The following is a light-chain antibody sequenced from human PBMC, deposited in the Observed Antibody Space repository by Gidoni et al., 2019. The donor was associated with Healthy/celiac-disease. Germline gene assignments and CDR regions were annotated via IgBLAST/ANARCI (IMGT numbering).Light chain of an antibody. CDR3: QQSYSTPFT. CDR2: AAS. V-gene: IGKV1-39*01. CDR1: QSISSY. Sequence: DIQMTQSPSSLSASVGDRVTLTCRASQSISSYLNWYQQKPGKASKLLIYAASSLQSGVPARFSGSGAGTDFTLTISSLQPEDFATYYCQQSYSTPFTFXPXTKVDIK. J-gene: IGKJ3*01.